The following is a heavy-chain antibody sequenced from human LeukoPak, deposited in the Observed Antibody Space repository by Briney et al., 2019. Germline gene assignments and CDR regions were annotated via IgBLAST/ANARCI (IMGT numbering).Heavy chain of an antibody. CDR3: ARVGDGGNH. J-gene: IGHJ5*02. CDR2: ISSSSSTI. D-gene: IGHD4-23*01. Sequence: GGSLRLSCAASGFTFSSYSMNWVRQAPGKGLEWVSYISSSSSTIYYADSVKGRFTISRDNAKNSLYLQMNSLRAEDTAVYYCARVGDGGNHWGQGTLVTVSS. V-gene: IGHV3-48*01. CDR1: GFTFSSYS.